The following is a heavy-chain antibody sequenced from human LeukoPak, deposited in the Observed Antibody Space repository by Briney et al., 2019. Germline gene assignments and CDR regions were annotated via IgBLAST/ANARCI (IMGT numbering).Heavy chain of an antibody. Sequence: GGSLRLSCAASGFTFSSYSMNWVRQAPGKGLEWVSSISSSSNYIYYADSVKGRFTISRDSSKNILHLQMNTLRAEDTAVYYCARGPSGYHNTGGQGTLVTVSS. D-gene: IGHD5-12*01. V-gene: IGHV3-21*01. J-gene: IGHJ4*02. CDR1: GFTFSSYS. CDR3: ARGPSGYHNT. CDR2: ISSSSNYI.